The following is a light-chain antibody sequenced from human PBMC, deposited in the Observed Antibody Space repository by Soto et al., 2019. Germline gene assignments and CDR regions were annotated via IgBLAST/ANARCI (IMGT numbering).Light chain of an antibody. CDR2: EVS. J-gene: IGLJ2*01. CDR3: SSYTSPSTPVV. V-gene: IGLV2-14*01. CDR1: SSDVGGYSY. Sequence: QSALTQPASVSGSPGQSITISCTGTSSDVGGYSYVSWYQHHPGKAPKLMIYEVSNRPSGISNRFSGSKSGNAASLTISGLQAEDEADYYCSSYTSPSTPVVFGGGTKLIVL.